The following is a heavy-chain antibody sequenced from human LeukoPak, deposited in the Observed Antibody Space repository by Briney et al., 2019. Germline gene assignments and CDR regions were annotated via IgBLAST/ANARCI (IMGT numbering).Heavy chain of an antibody. V-gene: IGHV4-39*01. CDR3: ARTASEYSISWID. Sequence: PSETLSLTCTVSGGSIGSSNYYWGWIRQPPGKGLEWIGSLYSSGNTYYNPSLKSRVTISVDSSKNQFSLKLTSVTAADTAVYYCARTASEYSISWIDWGQGTLVTVSS. CDR2: LYSSGNT. J-gene: IGHJ1*01. D-gene: IGHD6-13*01. CDR1: GGSIGSSNYY.